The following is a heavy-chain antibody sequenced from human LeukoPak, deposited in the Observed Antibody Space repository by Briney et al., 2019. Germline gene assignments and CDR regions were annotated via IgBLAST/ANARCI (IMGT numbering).Heavy chain of an antibody. V-gene: IGHV1-69*06. CDR2: FIPILGTA. D-gene: IGHD1-26*01. CDR1: GVTFNDYA. J-gene: IGHJ6*03. Sequence: SVKVSCKASGVTFNDYALNWVRQAPGQGLEWMGVFIPILGTANSTQKFRDRVTITADISTNTAYMELSSLRSEDTAVYYCARVGARGYMDVWGKGTTVTVSS. CDR3: ARVGARGYMDV.